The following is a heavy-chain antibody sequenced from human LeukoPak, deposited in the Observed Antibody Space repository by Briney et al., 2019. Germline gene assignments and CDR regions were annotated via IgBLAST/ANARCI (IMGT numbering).Heavy chain of an antibody. V-gene: IGHV4-34*01. CDR1: GGSFSGYY. D-gene: IGHD3-16*02. J-gene: IGHJ4*02. Sequence: KPSETLSLTCAVYGGSFSGYYWSWIRQPPGKGLEWIGSIYYSGSTYYNPSLKSRVTISVDTSKNQFSLKLSSVTAADTAVYYCARGVRLGELSLYDYWGQGTLVTVSS. CDR2: IYYSGST. CDR3: ARGVRLGELSLYDY.